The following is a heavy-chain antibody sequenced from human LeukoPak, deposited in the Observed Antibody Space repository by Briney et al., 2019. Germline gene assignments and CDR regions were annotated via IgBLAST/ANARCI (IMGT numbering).Heavy chain of an antibody. J-gene: IGHJ4*02. CDR3: ARGRGPYYYDSSGYYVRGYFDY. CDR1: GGSFSGYY. CDR2: INHSGST. Sequence: SETLSLTCAVYGGSFSGYYWSWIRQPPGKGLEWIGEINHSGSTNYSPSLKSRVTISVDTSKNQFSLKLSSVTAADTAVYYCARGRGPYYYDSSGYYVRGYFDYWGQGTLVTVSS. D-gene: IGHD3-22*01. V-gene: IGHV4-34*01.